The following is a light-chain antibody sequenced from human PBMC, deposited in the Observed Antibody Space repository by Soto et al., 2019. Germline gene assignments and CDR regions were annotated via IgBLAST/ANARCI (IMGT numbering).Light chain of an antibody. CDR2: GAS. J-gene: IGKJ4*01. V-gene: IGKV3-20*01. CDR1: QTVSSRN. Sequence: EIVLTQSPDPLSLSPGERATLSCRASQTVSSRNVAWYQQRPGQAPRLIIYGASSRASGIPDRFSGSGSGTDFTHTISRLEPEDVAVYYCQRYGASPLTLGGGTKVDIK. CDR3: QRYGASPLT.